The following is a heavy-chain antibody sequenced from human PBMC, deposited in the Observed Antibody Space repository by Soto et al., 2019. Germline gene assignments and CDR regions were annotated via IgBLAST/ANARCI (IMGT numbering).Heavy chain of an antibody. D-gene: IGHD6-19*01. CDR3: ARGESNIAGAGPLFLYGIDV. V-gene: IGHV3-11*06. CDR1: GFTFSDYY. Sequence: GGSLRLSCAASGFTFSDYYMSWIRQAPGKGLEWVSYISSSSSYTYYADSVKGRFTISRDNAKNSLYLQLNSLRAEDTAVYYWARGESNIAGAGPLFLYGIDVWGQGTTVTVSS. J-gene: IGHJ6*02. CDR2: ISSSSSYT.